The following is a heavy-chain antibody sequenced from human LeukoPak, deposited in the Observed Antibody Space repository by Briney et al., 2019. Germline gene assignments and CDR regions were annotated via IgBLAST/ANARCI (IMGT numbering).Heavy chain of an antibody. V-gene: IGHV1-8*01. CDR2: MNPNSGNT. CDR1: GYTFISYD. D-gene: IGHD3-16*01. J-gene: IGHJ5*02. CDR3: ARLGEYSNWFDP. Sequence: ASVKVSCKASGYTFISYDIIWVRQATAQGLEWMGWMNPNSGNTGYAQKFQGRVTMTRSTSINTAYMDLCSLTSDDTAVYYCARLGEYSNWFDPWGQGTLVIVSS.